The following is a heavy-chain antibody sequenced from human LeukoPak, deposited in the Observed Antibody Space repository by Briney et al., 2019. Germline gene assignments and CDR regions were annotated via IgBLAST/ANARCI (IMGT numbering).Heavy chain of an antibody. D-gene: IGHD6-13*01. CDR1: GYTFTSYG. J-gene: IGHJ4*02. Sequence: ASVKVSCKASGYTFTSYGISWVRQAPGQGLEWMGWISAYNGNTNYAQKLQGRVTMTTDTSTSTAYMELRSLRSDDTAVYYCARSASSWPYYYFDYWGQGTLVTVSS. CDR3: ARSASSWPYYYFDY. V-gene: IGHV1-18*01. CDR2: ISAYNGNT.